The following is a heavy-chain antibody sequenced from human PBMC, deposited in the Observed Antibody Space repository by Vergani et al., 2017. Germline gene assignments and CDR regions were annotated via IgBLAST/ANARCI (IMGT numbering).Heavy chain of an antibody. CDR3: ARDLGYIYGNNWFDP. CDR2: IIPIFGTA. J-gene: IGHJ5*02. D-gene: IGHD5-18*01. Sequence: QVQLVQSRAEVKKPGSSVKVSCKASGGTFSSYAISWVRQAPGQGLEWMGRIIPIFGTANYAQKFQGRVTITADESTSTAYMELSSLRSEDTAVYYCARDLGYIYGNNWFDPWGQGSLVTVSS. V-gene: IGHV1-69*13. CDR1: GGTFSSYA.